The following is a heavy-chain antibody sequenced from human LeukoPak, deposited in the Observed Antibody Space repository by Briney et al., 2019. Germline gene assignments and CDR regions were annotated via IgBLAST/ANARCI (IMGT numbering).Heavy chain of an antibody. V-gene: IGHV3-11*01. CDR1: GFTFSDYY. D-gene: IGHD6-13*01. CDR3: ARDGYSSSWTDFDY. Sequence: PGGSPRLSCAASGFTFSDYYMSWIRQAPGKGLEWVSYISSSGSTIYYADSVKGRFTISRDNAKNSLYLQMNSLRAEDTAVYYCARDGYSSSWTDFDYWGQGTLVTVSS. CDR2: ISSSGSTI. J-gene: IGHJ4*02.